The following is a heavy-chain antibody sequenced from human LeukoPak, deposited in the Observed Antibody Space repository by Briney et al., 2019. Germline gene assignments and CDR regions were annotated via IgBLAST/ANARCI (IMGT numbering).Heavy chain of an antibody. V-gene: IGHV4-34*01. CDR3: ARTQNGPRGRRFDP. Sequence: SETLSLTCAVYGGSFSGYYWSWIRQPPGKGLEWIGEINHSGSTNYNPSLKSRVTISVDTSKNQFSLKLSSVTAADTVVYYCARTQNGPRGRRFDPWGQGTLVTVSS. J-gene: IGHJ5*02. CDR2: INHSGST. CDR1: GGSFSGYY. D-gene: IGHD2-8*01.